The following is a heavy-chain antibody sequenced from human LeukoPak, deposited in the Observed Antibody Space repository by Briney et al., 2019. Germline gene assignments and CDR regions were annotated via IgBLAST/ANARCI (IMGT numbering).Heavy chain of an antibody. CDR2: IFYSGST. Sequence: PSETLSLTCTVSGGSISSSSYYWGWIRQPPGKGLEWIGSIFYSGSTYYNPSLQSRVTISVDTSKNQFSLKLSSVTAADTAVYYCARVNYYDGSGARRSYYFDFWGQGTLVTVSS. CDR3: ARVNYYDGSGARRSYYFDF. D-gene: IGHD3-22*01. J-gene: IGHJ4*02. CDR1: GGSISSSSYY. V-gene: IGHV4-39*01.